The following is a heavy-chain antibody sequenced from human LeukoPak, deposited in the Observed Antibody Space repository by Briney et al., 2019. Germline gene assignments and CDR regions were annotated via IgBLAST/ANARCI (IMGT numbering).Heavy chain of an antibody. V-gene: IGHV3-21*01. CDR3: ARHPLSRLMEWLVDE. CDR1: GLTFSTYS. J-gene: IGHJ4*02. CDR2: ISSSGANL. D-gene: IGHD3-3*01. Sequence: PGGSLRLSCAASGLTFSTYSFNWVRQAPGRGLEWVSSISSSGANLYYAASVMGRFTISRDNAKNSLYLQMNSLRTEDTAVYYCARHPLSRLMEWLVDEWGQGTLVTVSS.